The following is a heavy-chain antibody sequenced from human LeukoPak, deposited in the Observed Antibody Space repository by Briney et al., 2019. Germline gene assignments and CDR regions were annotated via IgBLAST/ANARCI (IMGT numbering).Heavy chain of an antibody. J-gene: IGHJ4*02. CDR1: GGSISSSSYY. V-gene: IGHV4-39*01. CDR3: ARHEGTYSGGWYYVDY. D-gene: IGHD6-19*01. Sequence: PSETLSLTCTVSGGSISSSSYYWGWIRHPPGKGLEWIGSIYYSGNTYYNPSVKSRATISRDTSKNQFSLKLTSVTAADTAVYYCARHEGTYSGGWYYVDYWGQGTLVTVSS. CDR2: IYYSGNT.